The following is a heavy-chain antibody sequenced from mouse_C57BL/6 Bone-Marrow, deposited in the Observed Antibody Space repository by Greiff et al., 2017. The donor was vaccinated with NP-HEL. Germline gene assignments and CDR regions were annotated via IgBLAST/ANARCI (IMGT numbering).Heavy chain of an antibody. V-gene: IGHV5-4*03. D-gene: IGHD2-4*01. CDR3: ARLYDYDYAMDY. J-gene: IGHJ4*01. Sequence: EVKLMESGGGLVKPGGSLKLSCAASGFTFSSYAMSWVRQTPEKRLEWVATISDGGSYTYYPDNVKGRFTISRDNAKNNLYLQMSHLKSEDTAMYYCARLYDYDYAMDYWGQGTSVTVSS. CDR1: GFTFSSYA. CDR2: ISDGGSYT.